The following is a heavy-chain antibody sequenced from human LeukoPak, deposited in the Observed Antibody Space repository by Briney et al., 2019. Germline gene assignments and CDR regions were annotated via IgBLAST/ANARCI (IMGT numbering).Heavy chain of an antibody. Sequence: SVKVSCKASGSTFSSYAISWVRQAPGQGLEWMGRIIPILGIANYAQKFQGRVTITADKSTSTAYMELSSLRSEDTAVYYCARGPVLRFLEWLPPVGDNLDYWGQGTLVTVSS. CDR1: GSTFSSYA. J-gene: IGHJ4*02. D-gene: IGHD3-3*01. CDR2: IIPILGIA. V-gene: IGHV1-69*04. CDR3: ARGPVLRFLEWLPPVGDNLDY.